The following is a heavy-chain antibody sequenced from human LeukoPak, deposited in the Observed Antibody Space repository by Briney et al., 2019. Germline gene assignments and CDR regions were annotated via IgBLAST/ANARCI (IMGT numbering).Heavy chain of an antibody. CDR1: GYTFTSYD. V-gene: IGHV1-8*01. CDR3: ARGDRWELCNYYYYYGMDV. J-gene: IGHJ6*02. D-gene: IGHD1-26*01. CDR2: MNPNSGNT. Sequence: GASVKVSCKASGYTFTSYDINWVRQATGQGLEWMGWMNPNSGNTGYAQKFQGRVTMTRNTSISTAYMELSSLRSEDTAVYYCARGDRWELCNYYYYYGMDVWGQGTTVTASS.